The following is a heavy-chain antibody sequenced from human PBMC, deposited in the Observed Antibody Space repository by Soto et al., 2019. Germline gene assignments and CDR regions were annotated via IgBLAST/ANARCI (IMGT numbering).Heavy chain of an antibody. Sequence: SVKVSCKASGGTFSSYAISWLRQAPGQGLEWMGGIIPIFGTANYAQKFQGRVTITADKSTSTAYMELSSLRSEDTAVYYCARGVAVAAPSFDYWGHGTLVTVSS. CDR2: IIPIFGTA. D-gene: IGHD6-19*01. CDR1: GGTFSSYA. CDR3: ARGVAVAAPSFDY. V-gene: IGHV1-69*06. J-gene: IGHJ4*01.